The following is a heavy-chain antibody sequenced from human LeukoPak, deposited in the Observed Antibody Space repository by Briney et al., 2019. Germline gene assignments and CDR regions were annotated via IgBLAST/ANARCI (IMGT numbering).Heavy chain of an antibody. CDR1: GFTFSSYA. Sequence: GGSLRLSCAASGFTFSSYAMHWVRQAPGKGLEWVAVISYDGSNKYYADSVKGRFTISRDNSKNTLYLQMNSLRAEDTAVYYCARWYYYDSSGYTFDYWGQGTLVTVSS. CDR3: ARWYYYDSSGYTFDY. D-gene: IGHD3-22*01. CDR2: ISYDGSNK. J-gene: IGHJ4*02. V-gene: IGHV3-30-3*01.